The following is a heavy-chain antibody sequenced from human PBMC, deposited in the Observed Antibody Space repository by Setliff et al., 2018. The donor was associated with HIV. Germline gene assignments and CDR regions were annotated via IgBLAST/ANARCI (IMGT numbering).Heavy chain of an antibody. CDR1: GGPISSSNYY. CDR2: IYYSGIT. J-gene: IGHJ4*02. D-gene: IGHD3-10*01. V-gene: IGHV4-39*07. Sequence: SETLSLTCTVSGGPISSSNYYWGWIRQPPGKGLEWIGNIYYSGITYYNPSLQSRVAISVDTSKNHFSLKLGSVTAADTAVYYCAGGYGSGSYPGDWGQGTLVTVSS. CDR3: AGGYGSGSYPGD.